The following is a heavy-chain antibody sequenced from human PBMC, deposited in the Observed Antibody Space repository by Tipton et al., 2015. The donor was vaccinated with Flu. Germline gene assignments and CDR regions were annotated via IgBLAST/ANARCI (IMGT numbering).Heavy chain of an antibody. V-gene: IGHV3-7*01. CDR3: ARSAAIFGVVKAYYYYYMDV. J-gene: IGHJ6*03. D-gene: IGHD3-3*01. CDR1: GFTFSSYW. CDR2: IKQDGSEK. Sequence: SLRLSCAASGFTFSSYWMSWVRQAPGKGLEWVANIKQDGSEKYYVDSVKGRFTISRDNAKNSLYLQMNSLRAEDTAVYYCARSAAIFGVVKAYYYYYMDVWGKGTTVTVSS.